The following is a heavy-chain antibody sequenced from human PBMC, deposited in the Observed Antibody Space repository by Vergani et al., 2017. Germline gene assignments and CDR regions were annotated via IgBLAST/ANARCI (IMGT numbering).Heavy chain of an antibody. CDR1: GFTFSNAW. D-gene: IGHD4-23*01. J-gene: IGHJ3*02. V-gene: IGHV3-15*01. CDR3: TTVLPLPGGNSDINAFDI. CDR2: IKSKTDGGTT. Sequence: EVQLVESGGGLVKPGGSLRLSCAASGFTFSNAWMSWVRQAPGKGLEWVGRIKSKTDGGTTDYAAPVKGRFTISRDDSKNTLYLQMNSLKTEDTAVYYCTTVLPLPGGNSDINAFDIWGQGTMVTVSS.